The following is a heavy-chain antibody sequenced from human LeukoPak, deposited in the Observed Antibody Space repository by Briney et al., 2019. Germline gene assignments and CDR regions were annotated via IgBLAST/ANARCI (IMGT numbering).Heavy chain of an antibody. J-gene: IGHJ4*02. Sequence: SETLSLTCTVGGGSLSGHYWGWIRQPPGKGLELVGHIYYTGTTFYNPSLNSRVTITLDTPRHQFSLRLTSVIAADTAVYYCARFSSCCSTASCYLTNWGQGALVTVSS. CDR3: ARFSSCCSTASCYLTN. D-gene: IGHD2-2*01. CDR1: GGSLSGHY. CDR2: IYYTGTT. V-gene: IGHV4-59*11.